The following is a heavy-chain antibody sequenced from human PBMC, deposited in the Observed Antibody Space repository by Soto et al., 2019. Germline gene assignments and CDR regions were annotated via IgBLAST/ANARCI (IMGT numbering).Heavy chain of an antibody. V-gene: IGHV3-30-3*01. Sequence: GGSLRLSCAASGFTFSSSAMHWVRQAPGKGLEWVAVISYDGSNKYYADSVKGRFTISRDNSKNTLYLQMNSLRAEDTAMYYCAREKRSGVEVADTVIDYWGQGTLVTVSS. D-gene: IGHD6-19*01. J-gene: IGHJ4*02. CDR3: AREKRSGVEVADTVIDY. CDR1: GFTFSSSA. CDR2: ISYDGSNK.